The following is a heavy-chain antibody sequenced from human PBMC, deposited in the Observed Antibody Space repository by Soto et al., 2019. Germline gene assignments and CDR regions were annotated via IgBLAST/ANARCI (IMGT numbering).Heavy chain of an antibody. Sequence: GGSLRLSCAASGFTFSSYWMSWVRQAPGKGLEWVANIKQDGSEKYYVDSVKGRFTISRDNAKNSLYLQMNSLRAEDTAVYYCARGVGGYWGYYYYYGMDVWGQGTTVTVSS. J-gene: IGHJ6*02. D-gene: IGHD3-22*01. CDR2: IKQDGSEK. CDR1: GFTFSSYW. V-gene: IGHV3-7*01. CDR3: ARGVGGYWGYYYYYGMDV.